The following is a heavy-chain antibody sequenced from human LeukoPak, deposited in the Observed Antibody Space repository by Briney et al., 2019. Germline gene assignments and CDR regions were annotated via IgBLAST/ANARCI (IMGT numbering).Heavy chain of an antibody. J-gene: IGHJ4*02. CDR2: INPNSGGT. CDR3: ARFCTNGVCPTDY. Sequence: ASVKVSCKASGYTFTGYYMHWVRQAPGQGLEWMGWINPNSGGTNYAQEFQGRVTMTRDTSISTAYMELSRLRSDDTAVYHCARFCTNGVCPTDYWGQGTLVTVSS. CDR1: GYTFTGYY. D-gene: IGHD2-8*01. V-gene: IGHV1-2*02.